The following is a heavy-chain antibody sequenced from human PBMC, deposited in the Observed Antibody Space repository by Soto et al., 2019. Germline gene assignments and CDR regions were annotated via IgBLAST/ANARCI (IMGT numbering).Heavy chain of an antibody. Sequence: QLQLQESGPGLVKPSETLSLTCTVSGGSISSSSYYWGWIRQPPGKGLEWIGSIYYSGSTYYNPSLKSRVTISVDPSKNQFSLKLSSVTAADTAVYYCAMSFYRPVIGPWGQGTLVTVSS. CDR3: AMSFYRPVIGP. V-gene: IGHV4-39*01. CDR1: GGSISSSSYY. J-gene: IGHJ5*02. CDR2: IYYSGST.